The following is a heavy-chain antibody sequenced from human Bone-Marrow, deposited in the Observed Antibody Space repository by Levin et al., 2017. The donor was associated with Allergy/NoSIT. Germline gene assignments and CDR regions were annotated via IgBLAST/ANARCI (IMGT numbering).Heavy chain of an antibody. D-gene: IGHD3-10*01. J-gene: IGHJ4*02. CDR3: ARMGFGE. CDR1: GYKFSSYS. Sequence: ASVKVSCRASGYKFSSYSIHWVRQAPGQGLEWMGWIHGGTGEIKYSEKLKGRVTLSRDTSATTAYMELSDLRSEDTAFYYCARMGFGEWGQGTLVIVSS. V-gene: IGHV1-3*01. CDR2: IHGGTGEI.